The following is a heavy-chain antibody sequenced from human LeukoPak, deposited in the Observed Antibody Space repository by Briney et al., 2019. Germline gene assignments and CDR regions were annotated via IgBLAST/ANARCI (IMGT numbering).Heavy chain of an antibody. V-gene: IGHV3-48*03. J-gene: IGHJ3*01. D-gene: IGHD2-2*01. CDR2: IGRSNDNV. CDR3: AREIPATRGDAFDV. Sequence: GGSLRLSCVTSGLTFSSYELNWVRQAPGKGLEWLSYIGRSNDNVKYAGSVRGRFTVYRDNAKDSLYLQMNSLRVEDTAVYFCAREIPATRGDAFDVWGQGTVVTVSS. CDR1: GLTFSSYE.